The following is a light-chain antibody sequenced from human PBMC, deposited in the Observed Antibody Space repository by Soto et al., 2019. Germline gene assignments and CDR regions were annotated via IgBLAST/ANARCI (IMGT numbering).Light chain of an antibody. J-gene: IGLJ1*01. CDR2: AVS. CDR1: SSDVGSYNV. Sequence: PALTHPASVSGYPEQSITLSCTGTSSDVGSYNVVSWYQQHPGKDPKLMISAVSTRPAGVSDRVSGARSGNPTSLTISGLQAEYEVDYNCSTRRGSRPTYDVGTRAKVT. V-gene: IGLV2-23*02. CDR3: STRRGSRPTYD.